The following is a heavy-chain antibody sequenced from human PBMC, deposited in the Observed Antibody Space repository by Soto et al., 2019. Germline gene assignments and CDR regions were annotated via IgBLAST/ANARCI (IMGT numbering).Heavy chain of an antibody. V-gene: IGHV3-23*01. J-gene: IGHJ2*01. CDR3: ARPDYGDLRWYFDL. CDR1: GFTFSSYA. D-gene: IGHD4-17*01. Sequence: GGSLRLSCAASGFTFSSYAMSWVRQAPGKGPEWVSVISGSGGNTYSADSVKGRFTISXXXXXXTXYXQXXXLRVXDTALYYCARPDYGDLRWYFDLWGRGTLVSVSS. CDR2: ISGSGGNT.